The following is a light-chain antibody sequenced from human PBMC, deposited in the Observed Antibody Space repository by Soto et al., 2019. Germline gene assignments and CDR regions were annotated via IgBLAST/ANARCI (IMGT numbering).Light chain of an antibody. CDR1: ESITSF. Sequence: DIQMTQSPSSLSASVGDRVTITCRASESITSFLNWYQQKPGKAPKLLINAASNLLSGVPSRFSGSGSGRDFTLTISSLQPEDFATYYCQQSYTIPITCGQGTRLEIK. CDR3: QQSYTIPIT. V-gene: IGKV1-39*01. CDR2: AAS. J-gene: IGKJ5*01.